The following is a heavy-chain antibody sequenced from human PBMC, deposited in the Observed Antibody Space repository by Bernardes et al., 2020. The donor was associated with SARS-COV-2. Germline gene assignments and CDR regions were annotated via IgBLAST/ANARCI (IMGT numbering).Heavy chain of an antibody. J-gene: IGHJ2*01. CDR3: AGRSGRGTSWYAYWYFDL. CDR1: GDSMTSGNHY. D-gene: IGHD6-13*01. V-gene: IGHV4-61*02. Sequence: SETLSLTCTVSGDSMTSGNHYWSWIRQPAGQGLEWIGRISASGSTNYNPSLKSRVTISIDTSKSQFSLRLSSVTAADTAVYYCAGRSGRGTSWYAYWYFDLWGRGTQVTVSS. CDR2: ISASGST.